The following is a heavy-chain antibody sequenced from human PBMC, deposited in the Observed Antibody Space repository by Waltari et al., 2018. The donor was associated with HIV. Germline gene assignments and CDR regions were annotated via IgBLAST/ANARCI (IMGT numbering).Heavy chain of an antibody. CDR1: GFTFSSYG. CDR2: ISYDGSNK. CDR3: ALPYSSSWSRGAFDI. J-gene: IGHJ3*02. Sequence: QVQLVESGGGVVQPGRSLRLSCAASGFTFSSYGMPWVRQAPGKGLEWVAVISYDGSNKYYADSVKGRFTISRDNSKNTLYLQMNSLRAEDTAVYYCALPYSSSWSRGAFDIWGQGTMVTVSS. V-gene: IGHV3-30*03. D-gene: IGHD6-13*01.